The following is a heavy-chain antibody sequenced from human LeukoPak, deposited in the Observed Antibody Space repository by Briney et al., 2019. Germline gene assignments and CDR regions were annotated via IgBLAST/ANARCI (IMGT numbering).Heavy chain of an antibody. CDR1: GFTFSTYA. Sequence: AAGSLRLSCVASGFTFSTYAMNWVRHAPGRGLEWVSYINSISETIYYADSVKGRFTISRDNAKNSLYLKMNSLRDEDTAVYYCARDHAASGIFYDYWGEGTLVTVSS. CDR3: ARDHAASGIFYDY. J-gene: IGHJ4*02. CDR2: INSISETI. V-gene: IGHV3-48*02. D-gene: IGHD3-10*01.